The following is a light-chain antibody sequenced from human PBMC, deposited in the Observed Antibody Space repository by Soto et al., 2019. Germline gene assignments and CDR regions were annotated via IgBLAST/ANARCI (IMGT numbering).Light chain of an antibody. CDR1: QSVYNF. CDR2: DAS. V-gene: IGKV3-11*01. CDR3: QVRNIWPPFP. J-gene: IGKJ2*01. Sequence: EIVLTQSPGTLSLSPGERATLSCRASQSVYNFLAWYQQRPGQAPRLLIYDASNSATGIPGRFSGSGSGTDFTLTITNLEPEDFAIYYCQVRNIWPPFPFGQGTKLEIK.